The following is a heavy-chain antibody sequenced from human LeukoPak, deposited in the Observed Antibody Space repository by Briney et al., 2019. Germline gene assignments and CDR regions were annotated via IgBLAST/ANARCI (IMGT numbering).Heavy chain of an antibody. Sequence: GASVKVSCKASGGTFSSYAISWVRQAPGQGLEWMGGIIPIFGTANYAQKFQGRVTITTDESTSTAYMELSSLRSEDTAVYYCAGASGSYGDAPYYWGQGTLVTVSS. CDR3: AGASGSYGDAPYY. D-gene: IGHD4-17*01. CDR1: GGTFSSYA. CDR2: IIPIFGTA. J-gene: IGHJ4*02. V-gene: IGHV1-69*05.